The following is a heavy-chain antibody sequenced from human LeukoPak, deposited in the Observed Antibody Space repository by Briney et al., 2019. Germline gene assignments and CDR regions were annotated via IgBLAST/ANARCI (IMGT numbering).Heavy chain of an antibody. V-gene: IGHV4-31*03. D-gene: IGHD3-22*01. J-gene: IGHJ3*02. CDR1: GGSISSGGYS. CDR3: AREKTAYYYDSSGYSEGAFDI. Sequence: PSQTLSLTCTVSGGSISSGGYSWSWIRQHPGKGLEWIGYIYYSGSTYYNPSLKSRITISVDTSKNQFSLKLSSVTAADTAVYYCAREKTAYYYDSSGYSEGAFDIWGQGTMVTVSS. CDR2: IYYSGST.